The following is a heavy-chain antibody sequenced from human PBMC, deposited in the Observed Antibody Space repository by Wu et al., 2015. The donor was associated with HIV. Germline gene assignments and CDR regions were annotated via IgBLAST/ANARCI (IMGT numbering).Heavy chain of an antibody. Sequence: QVQLVQSGAEVKKPGSSVKVSCEASGSTFTNYAINWVRQAPGQGLEWMGRIIPSFGRANYAQKFQGRVTITADGSTRAVFMELSSLRSEDTAVYYCARGATAYYYYMDVWGKGTTVTVSS. CDR3: ARGATAYYYYMDV. CDR1: GSTFTNYA. J-gene: IGHJ6*03. V-gene: IGHV1-69*15. CDR2: IIPSFGRA.